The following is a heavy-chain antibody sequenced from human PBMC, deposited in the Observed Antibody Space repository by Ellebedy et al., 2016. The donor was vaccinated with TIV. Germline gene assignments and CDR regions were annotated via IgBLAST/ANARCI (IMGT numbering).Heavy chain of an antibody. CDR3: AKDLYGDYLMDV. CDR2: LSYSGGNT. Sequence: GESLKISCAASGFTFSNYAMSWVRQAPGKGLEWVSTLSYSGGNTYCAGSVKGRFTISRDNSKNTLFLQMNSLRAEDTAVYYCAKDLYGDYLMDVWGKGTTVTVSS. D-gene: IGHD4-17*01. V-gene: IGHV3-23*01. J-gene: IGHJ6*03. CDR1: GFTFSNYA.